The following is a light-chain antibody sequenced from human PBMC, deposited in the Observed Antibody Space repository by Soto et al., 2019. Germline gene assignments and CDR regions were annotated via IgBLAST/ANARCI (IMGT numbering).Light chain of an antibody. CDR3: QQYNSWTPELT. Sequence: ENVMIQSPATLSVTPGESATLSSRPLQSVHRHLAWYQQKPGQTPRLLMSGASTRAAGVPVRLSGSGSGTDLNLTISSLQSEDFAIYSCQQYNSWTPELTFGPGTKVDIK. CDR1: QSVHRH. V-gene: IGKV3-15*01. CDR2: GAS. J-gene: IGKJ3*01.